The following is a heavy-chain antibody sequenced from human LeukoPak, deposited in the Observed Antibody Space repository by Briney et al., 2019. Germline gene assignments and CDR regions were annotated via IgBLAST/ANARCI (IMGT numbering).Heavy chain of an antibody. Sequence: PGGSLSLSCAASGFTFSSCVMNWVRQAPGKGLELVSYISSSGSTIYYADSVKSRFTISRDNAKNSLYLQMNSLRAEDTAVYYCARGGTLEYFQHWGQGTLVTVSS. V-gene: IGHV3-48*03. CDR2: ISSSGSTI. J-gene: IGHJ1*01. CDR3: ARGGTLEYFQH. CDR1: GFTFSSCV.